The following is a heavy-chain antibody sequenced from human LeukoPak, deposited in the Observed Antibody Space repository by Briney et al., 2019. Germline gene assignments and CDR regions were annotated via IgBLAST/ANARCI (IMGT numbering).Heavy chain of an antibody. CDR1: GFTVSDNY. J-gene: IGHJ5*02. CDR3: ARVGEGELGNWFDP. V-gene: IGHV3-53*01. Sequence: GGSLSLSCAVSGFTVSDNYITWVRQAPGKGLEWVSVVYANGNTYYGDSMQGRLTISRDKSKNTVFLQMNSLRAEDTAMYYCARVGEGELGNWFDPWGQGTLVTVSS. D-gene: IGHD3-10*01. CDR2: VYANGNT.